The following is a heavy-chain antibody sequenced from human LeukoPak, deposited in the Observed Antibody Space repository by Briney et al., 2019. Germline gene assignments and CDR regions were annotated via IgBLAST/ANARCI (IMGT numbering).Heavy chain of an antibody. CDR1: GYTFSGYY. CDR3: ASLKNYYDSSGNLVTDAFDI. D-gene: IGHD3-22*01. V-gene: IGHV1-2*02. CDR2: INPNTGGT. J-gene: IGHJ3*02. Sequence: ASVKVSCKASGYTFSGYYIHWVRQAPGQGLEWMGWINPNTGGTKYAQRFQDRVTMTRDTSISTAYMEVSRLRSDDTAVYYCASLKNYYDSSGNLVTDAFDIWGQGTMVTVSS.